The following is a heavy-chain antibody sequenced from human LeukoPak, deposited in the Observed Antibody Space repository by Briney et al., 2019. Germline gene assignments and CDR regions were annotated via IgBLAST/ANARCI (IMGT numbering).Heavy chain of an antibody. CDR1: GGTFSSYA. V-gene: IGHV1-69*05. CDR3: ARTNYGGDFFFDY. Sequence: SVKVSCKASGGTFSSYAISWVRQAPGQGLEWMGGIIPIFGTANYAQKFQGRVTITTDESTSTAYMELSSLRSEDTAVYYCARTNYGGDFFFDYWGQGTLVTVSS. J-gene: IGHJ4*02. D-gene: IGHD4-23*01. CDR2: IIPIFGTA.